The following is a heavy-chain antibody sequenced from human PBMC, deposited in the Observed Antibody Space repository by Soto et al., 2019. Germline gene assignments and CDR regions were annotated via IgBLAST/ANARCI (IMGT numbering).Heavy chain of an antibody. CDR2: ISAYNGNT. CDR3: ARGGGSGSTHSNGFDP. J-gene: IGHJ5*02. Sequence: QVQLVQSGAEVKKPGASVKVSCKASGYTFTSYGISWVRQAPGQGLEWMGWISAYNGNTNYAQKLQGRVTMTTDTSTSTAYRELRSRISGDTAVYYCARGGGSGSTHSNGFDPWGQGTLVTVSS. V-gene: IGHV1-18*01. D-gene: IGHD3-10*01. CDR1: GYTFTSYG.